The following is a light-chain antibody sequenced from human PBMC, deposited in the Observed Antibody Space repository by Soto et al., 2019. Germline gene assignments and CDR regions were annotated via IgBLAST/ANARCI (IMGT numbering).Light chain of an antibody. CDR2: DGS. CDR3: CSYAGTNTWV. V-gene: IGLV2-23*01. Sequence: QSALTQPASVSGSPGQSITISCTGTSTNVGSSNFVSWYQQYPGKAPRLVIYDGSKRPSGVSIRFSGSKSGNTASLTISGLQTEDESDYYCCSYAGTNTWVFGGGTKLTFI. J-gene: IGLJ2*01. CDR1: STNVGSSNF.